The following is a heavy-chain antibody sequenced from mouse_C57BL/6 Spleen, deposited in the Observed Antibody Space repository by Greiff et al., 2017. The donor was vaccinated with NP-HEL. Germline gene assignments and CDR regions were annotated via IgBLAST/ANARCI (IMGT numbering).Heavy chain of an antibody. D-gene: IGHD1-1*01. CDR2: ISSGSSTI. CDR3: ARFSFITTVVAPFDY. Sequence: EVQVVESGGGLVKPGGSLKLSCAASGFTFSDYGMHWVRQAPEKGLEWVAYISSGSSTIYYADTVKGRFTISRDNAKNTLFLQMTSLRSEDTAMYYCARFSFITTVVAPFDYWGQGTTLTVSS. V-gene: IGHV5-17*01. CDR1: GFTFSDYG. J-gene: IGHJ2*01.